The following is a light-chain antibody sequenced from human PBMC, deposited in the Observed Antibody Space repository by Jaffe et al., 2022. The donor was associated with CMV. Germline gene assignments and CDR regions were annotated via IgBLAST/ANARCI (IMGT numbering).Light chain of an antibody. CDR3: CSYAGGSRFYV. J-gene: IGLJ1*01. CDR2: EVA. Sequence: QSALTQPASVSGSPGQSITISCTGTSSDVGNYNLVSWYQQHPGKAPNLMIYEVAKRPSGVSDRFSGSKSDNTASLTISGLQAEDEADYYCCSYAGGSRFYVFGTGTKVIVL. CDR1: SSDVGNYNL. V-gene: IGLV2-23*02.